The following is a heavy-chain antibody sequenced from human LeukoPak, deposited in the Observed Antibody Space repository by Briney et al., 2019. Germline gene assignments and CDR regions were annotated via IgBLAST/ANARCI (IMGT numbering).Heavy chain of an antibody. CDR1: GGSISSHY. D-gene: IGHD3-3*01. CDR3: ARSNPEGFFDYFDY. J-gene: IGHJ4*02. V-gene: IGHV4-59*11. Sequence: SETLSLTCTVSGGSISSHYWSWIRQPPGKGLEWIGYIYYSGSTNYNPSLKSRVTISVDTSKNQFSLKLSSVTAADTAVYYCARSNPEGFFDYFDYWGQGTLVTVSS. CDR2: IYYSGST.